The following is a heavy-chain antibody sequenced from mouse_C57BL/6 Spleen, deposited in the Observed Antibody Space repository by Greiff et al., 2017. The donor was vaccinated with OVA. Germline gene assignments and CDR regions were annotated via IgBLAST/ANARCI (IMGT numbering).Heavy chain of an antibody. CDR2: INPGSGGT. D-gene: IGHD3-2*02. V-gene: IGHV1-54*01. CDR1: GYAFTNYL. CDR3: ARIDSSGYFLDY. Sequence: QVHVKQSGAELVRPGTSVKVSCKASGYAFTNYLIEWVKQRPGQGLEWIGVINPGSGGTNYNEKFQGKATLTADKSSSPAYMQLSSLTSEDSAVYFCARIDSSGYFLDYWGQGTTLTVSS. J-gene: IGHJ2*01.